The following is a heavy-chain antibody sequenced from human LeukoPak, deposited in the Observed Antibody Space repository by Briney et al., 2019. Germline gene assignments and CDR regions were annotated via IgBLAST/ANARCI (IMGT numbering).Heavy chain of an antibody. CDR2: ISTTGDT. J-gene: IGHJ4*02. CDR3: ARGRSGSYFDS. Sequence: GGSLRFSCAALGLTFRGYARHGFRKAKGKGLKWVSAISTTGDTYYPGSVKGRFTISRENAKSSLYLQMNSLRAEDTAVYYCARGRSGSYFDSWGQGTLVAVSS. D-gene: IGHD1-26*01. V-gene: IGHV3-13*04. CDR1: GLTFRGYA.